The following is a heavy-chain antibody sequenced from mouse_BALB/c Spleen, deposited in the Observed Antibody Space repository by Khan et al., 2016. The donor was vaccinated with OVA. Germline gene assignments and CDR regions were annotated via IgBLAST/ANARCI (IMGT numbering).Heavy chain of an antibody. D-gene: IGHD3-3*01. CDR3: ARGTSYWYFDV. CDR2: INTYTGEP. J-gene: IGHJ1*01. CDR1: GYTFTNYG. V-gene: IGHV9-1*02. Sequence: QIQLVQSGPELKKPGETVKISCKASGYTFTNYGMNWVKQAPGKGLKWMGWINTYTGEPTYTDDFKGRFAFSLATSASTAYLQINNLQNEDMATYVWARGTSYWYFDVWGAGTTVTVS.